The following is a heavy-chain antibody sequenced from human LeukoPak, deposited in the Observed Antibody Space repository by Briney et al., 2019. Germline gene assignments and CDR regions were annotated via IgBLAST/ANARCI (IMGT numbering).Heavy chain of an antibody. CDR1: GGSLSSGTDY. Sequence: SETLSLTCTVSGGSLSSGTDYWSWIRQSAGKGLEWIGRIYASGSTNYNPTLKSRVTISVDTSKNQFSLKLSSVTAADTAVYYCARSGYSNFDYWGQGTLVTVSS. CDR2: IYASGST. D-gene: IGHD3-3*01. J-gene: IGHJ4*02. V-gene: IGHV4-61*02. CDR3: ARSGYSNFDY.